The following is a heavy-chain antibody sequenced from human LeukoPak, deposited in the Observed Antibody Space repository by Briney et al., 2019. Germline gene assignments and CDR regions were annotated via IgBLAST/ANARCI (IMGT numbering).Heavy chain of an antibody. V-gene: IGHV4-31*03. J-gene: IGHJ4*02. CDR2: ISYSGST. Sequence: SENLSLTCTVSGGSISSGGYYWSWIRQHPGKGLEWIGYISYSGSTYYNPSLKSRVNISVDTSKNQFSLKLGSVTAADTAVYYCARGFGGRLQFDYWGQGTLVTVSS. D-gene: IGHD2-15*01. CDR1: GGSISSGGYY. CDR3: ARGFGGRLQFDY.